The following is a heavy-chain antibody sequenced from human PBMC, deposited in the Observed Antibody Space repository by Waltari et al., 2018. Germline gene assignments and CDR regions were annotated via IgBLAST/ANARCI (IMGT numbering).Heavy chain of an antibody. Sequence: EVQLVESGGGLIQPGGSLRPSCAASGFTVSSNYMSWVRQAPGKGLEWVSVIYSGGSTYYADSVKGRFTISRDNSKNTLYLQMNSLRAEDTAVYYCARDQYGESFYYAMNVWGQGTAVTVSS. CDR2: IYSGGST. D-gene: IGHD1-26*01. CDR3: ARDQYGESFYYAMNV. J-gene: IGHJ6*02. CDR1: GFTVSSNY. V-gene: IGHV3-53*01.